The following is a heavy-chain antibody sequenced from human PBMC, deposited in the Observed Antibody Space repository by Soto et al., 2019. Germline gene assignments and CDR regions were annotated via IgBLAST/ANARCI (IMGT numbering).Heavy chain of an antibody. CDR1: GGSISSYY. CDR2: IYYSGST. V-gene: IGHV4-59*01. J-gene: IGHJ4*02. D-gene: IGHD3-22*01. CDR3: ATAPDYYDSSGYHYY. Sequence: SETLSLTCTVSGGSISSYYWSWIRQHPGKGLERSGYIYYSGSTNYNHSLTSRVTISVDTSKNQFSLKLSPVTAAETAVYYFATAPDYYDSSGYHYYWGRGTLVTVSS.